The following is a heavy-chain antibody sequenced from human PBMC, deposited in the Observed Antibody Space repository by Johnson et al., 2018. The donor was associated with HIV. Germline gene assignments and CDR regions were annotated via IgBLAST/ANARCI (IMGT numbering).Heavy chain of an antibody. J-gene: IGHJ3*02. Sequence: VQLVESGGGVVRPGGSLRLSCAVSGFTFSSYAMHWVRQAPGEGLEWVAVISFDGNDKYYADPVKGRFTISRDNSKNRLYLQMNSLRAEDTAVYYCAKTEDAFISGAKGQWSPSLQ. V-gene: IGHV3-30*18. CDR3: AKTEDAFIS. CDR1: GFTFSSYA. CDR2: ISFDGNDK.